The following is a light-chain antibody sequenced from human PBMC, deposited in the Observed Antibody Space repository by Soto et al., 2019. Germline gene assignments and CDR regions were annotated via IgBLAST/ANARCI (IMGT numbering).Light chain of an antibody. Sequence: QSALTQPASVSGSPGQSITISCTGTSNDIGAYNYVSWYQQHPGKAPKLLIYDDTNRPSGVSDRFSGSKSGRTASLTISGLQPEDEADYYCTSYTSIIAVVFGGGTKLTV. J-gene: IGLJ2*01. CDR2: DDT. V-gene: IGLV2-14*03. CDR3: TSYTSIIAVV. CDR1: SNDIGAYNY.